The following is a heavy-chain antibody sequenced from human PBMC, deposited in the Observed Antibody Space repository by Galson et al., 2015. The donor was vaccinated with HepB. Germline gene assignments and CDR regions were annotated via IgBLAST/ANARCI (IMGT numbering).Heavy chain of an antibody. CDR1: GFTFNTYA. D-gene: IGHD1-26*01. J-gene: IGHJ6*02. Sequence: SLRLSCAASGFTFNTYAMTWVRQTPGKGLEWVSTITNSGDYTYYADSVKGRFTISRDNSKNTLYLQMNSLRAEDTALYYCAKGRYSGTRYGMDAWGQGTTVTVSS. CDR2: ITNSGDYT. V-gene: IGHV3-23*01. CDR3: AKGRYSGTRYGMDA.